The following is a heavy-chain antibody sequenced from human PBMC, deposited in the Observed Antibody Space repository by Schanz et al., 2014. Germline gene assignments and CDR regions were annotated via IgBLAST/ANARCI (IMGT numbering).Heavy chain of an antibody. CDR2: ISASGGDT. CDR1: GFTFTNYA. CDR3: AKDAPYPFDL. Sequence: DVQLLESGGGLVQPGGSLRLSCAASGFTFTNYAMSWVRQAPGKGLEWVSIISASGGDTYYADSVKGRFTISRDNSKNTLYLQMNSLRAEDTAIYYCAKDAPYPFDLWGRGTLITVSS. J-gene: IGHJ2*01. V-gene: IGHV3-23*01.